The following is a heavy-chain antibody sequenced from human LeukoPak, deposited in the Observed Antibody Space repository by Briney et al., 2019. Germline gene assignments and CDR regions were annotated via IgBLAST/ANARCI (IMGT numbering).Heavy chain of an antibody. J-gene: IGHJ3*02. CDR2: ISAYNGNT. Sequence: GGSLRLSCAASGYTFTSYGISWVRQAPGQGLEWMGWISAYNGNTNYAQKLQGRVTMTTDTSTSTAYMELRSLRSDDTAVYYCARELSGYGPNDAFDIWGQGTMVTVSS. V-gene: IGHV1-18*01. D-gene: IGHD5-12*01. CDR3: ARELSGYGPNDAFDI. CDR1: GYTFTSYG.